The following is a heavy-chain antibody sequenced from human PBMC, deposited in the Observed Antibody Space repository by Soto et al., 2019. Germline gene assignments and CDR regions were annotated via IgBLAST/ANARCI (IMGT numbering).Heavy chain of an antibody. CDR3: AREGDYYDSFDY. CDR2: IYHSGTT. V-gene: IGHV4-38-2*02. D-gene: IGHD3-3*01. J-gene: IGHJ4*02. CDR1: GYSIRSGYY. Sequence: SETLSLTCTVSGYSIRSGYYWGWIRQPPGKGLDWIGSIYHSGTTYYNPSLKSRVTISVDTFKNQFSLNVSSVTAADTAVYYCAREGDYYDSFDYWGQGTLVTVSS.